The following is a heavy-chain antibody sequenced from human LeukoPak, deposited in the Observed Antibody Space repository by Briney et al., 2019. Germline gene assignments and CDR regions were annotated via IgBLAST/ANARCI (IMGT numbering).Heavy chain of an antibody. J-gene: IGHJ4*02. V-gene: IGHV3-30*18. CDR2: ISYDGSNK. CDR1: GFTFSSYG. D-gene: IGHD2-21*02. Sequence: PGRSLRLSCAASGFTFSSYGMHWVRQAPGKGLEWVAVISYDGSNKYYADSVKGRFTISRDNSKNTLYLQMNSLRAEDTAVYYCAKDMGGDRFDYWGQGTLVTVSS. CDR3: AKDMGGDRFDY.